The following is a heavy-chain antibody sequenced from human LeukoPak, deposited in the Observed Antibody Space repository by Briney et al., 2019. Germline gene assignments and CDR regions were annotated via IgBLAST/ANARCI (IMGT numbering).Heavy chain of an antibody. J-gene: IGHJ4*02. D-gene: IGHD6-13*01. V-gene: IGHV4-34*01. CDR3: ARSSRIAAAGFFFDY. CDR1: GGSFSGDY. CDR2: INHSGST. Sequence: SETLSLTCAVYGGSFSGDYWSWIRQPPGKGLEWIGEINHSGSTNYNPSLKSRVTISVDTSKNQFSLTLSSVTAADTAVYYCARSSRIAAAGFFFDYWGQGTLVTVSS.